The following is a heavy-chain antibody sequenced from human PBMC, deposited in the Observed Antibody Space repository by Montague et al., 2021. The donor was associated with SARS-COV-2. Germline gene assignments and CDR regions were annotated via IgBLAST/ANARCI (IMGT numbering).Heavy chain of an antibody. D-gene: IGHD3-22*01. J-gene: IGHJ4*02. V-gene: IGHV4-59*01. Sequence: SETLSLTCTFTDGSFIFYFSRRSRQPPGKALELICFIYYCLRTHYTPSLKSRVTISVDTPKYQFSLKLTSVTAADTAVYYCARGRDGYYHRSALFDYWGQGDLVTVSS. CDR3: ARGRDGYYHRSALFDY. CDR1: DGSFIFYF. CDR2: IYYCLRT.